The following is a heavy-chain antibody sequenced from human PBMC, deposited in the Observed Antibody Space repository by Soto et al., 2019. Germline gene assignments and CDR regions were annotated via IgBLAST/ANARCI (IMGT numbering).Heavy chain of an antibody. V-gene: IGHV1-69*05. CDR1: GGTFSSYA. D-gene: IGHD2-15*01. Sequence: SVKVSCKASGGTFSSYAISWVRQAPGQGLEWMGGIIPIFGTANYAQKFQGRVTMTRDTSISTAYMELSRLRSDDTAVYYCARDWVVVVVAPRTGMDVWGQGTTVTVSS. CDR3: ARDWVVVVVAPRTGMDV. CDR2: IIPIFGTA. J-gene: IGHJ6*02.